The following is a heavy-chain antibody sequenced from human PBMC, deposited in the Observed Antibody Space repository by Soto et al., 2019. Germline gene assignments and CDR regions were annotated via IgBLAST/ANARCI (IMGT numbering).Heavy chain of an antibody. CDR3: AITGTRDWPLYHYGMDV. CDR2: INHSGST. Sequence: SETLSLTCAVYGGSFSGYYWSWIRQPPGKGLEWIGEINHSGSTNYNPSLKSRVTISVDTSKNQFSLKLSSVTAADTAVYYCAITGTRDWPLYHYGMDVWGQGTTVTVSS. D-gene: IGHD1-20*01. V-gene: IGHV4-34*01. CDR1: GGSFSGYY. J-gene: IGHJ6*02.